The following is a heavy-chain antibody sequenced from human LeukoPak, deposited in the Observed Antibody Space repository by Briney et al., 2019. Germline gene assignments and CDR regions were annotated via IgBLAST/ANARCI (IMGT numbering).Heavy chain of an antibody. V-gene: IGHV1-8*01. D-gene: IGHD5-18*01. J-gene: IGHJ6*02. Sequence: ASVKVSCKASGYAFTSYDINWVRQATGQGLEWMGWMNPNSGNTGYAQKFQGRVTMTRNTSISTAYMELSSLRSEDTAVYYCARYPVDTAMDYYYYYGMDVWGQGTLVTVSS. CDR2: MNPNSGNT. CDR1: GYAFTSYD. CDR3: ARYPVDTAMDYYYYYGMDV.